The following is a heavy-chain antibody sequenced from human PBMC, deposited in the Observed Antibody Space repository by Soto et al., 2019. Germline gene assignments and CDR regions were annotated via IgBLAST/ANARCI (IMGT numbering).Heavy chain of an antibody. V-gene: IGHV4-61*01. CDR2: IYYSGST. J-gene: IGHJ4*02. CDR3: ARGGYGSGSYYNPIDY. Sequence: QVQLQESGPGLVKPSETLSLTCTVSGGSVSSGSYYWSWIRQPTGKGLEWIGYIYYSGSTNYNPSLESRVTISVDTSKNQFSLKLSSVTAADTAVYYCARGGYGSGSYYNPIDYWGQGTLVTVSS. CDR1: GGSVSSGSYY. D-gene: IGHD3-10*01.